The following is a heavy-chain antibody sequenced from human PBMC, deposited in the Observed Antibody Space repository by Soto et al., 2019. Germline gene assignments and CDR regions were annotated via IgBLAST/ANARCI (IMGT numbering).Heavy chain of an antibody. Sequence: QVQLQQWGAGLLKPSETLSLTCAVYGGSFSGYYWTWIRQPPGTGLEWIGEINHSGSTNYNPSLKSRVTQSVDPAKNQFPLKLTSVTAADTAVYYCARNKITGLFDYWGQGTLVTVSS. CDR2: INHSGST. CDR1: GGSFSGYY. CDR3: ARNKITGLFDY. V-gene: IGHV4-34*01. D-gene: IGHD2-8*02. J-gene: IGHJ4*02.